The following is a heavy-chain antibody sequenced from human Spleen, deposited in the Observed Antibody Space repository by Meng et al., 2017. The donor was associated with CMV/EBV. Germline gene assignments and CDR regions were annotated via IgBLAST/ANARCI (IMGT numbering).Heavy chain of an antibody. J-gene: IGHJ4*02. Sequence: GESLKISCKASGYTFTSYYIHWVRQAPGQGLEWMGIINPSGGSTRYAQKFQGRVTMTTDTATTTAYMELRSLRSDDTAIYYCARGVGKRTVSSYFDYWGQGTLVTVSS. CDR2: INPSGGST. CDR3: ARGVGKRTVSSYFDY. CDR1: GYTFTSYY. V-gene: IGHV1-46*01. D-gene: IGHD5/OR15-5a*01.